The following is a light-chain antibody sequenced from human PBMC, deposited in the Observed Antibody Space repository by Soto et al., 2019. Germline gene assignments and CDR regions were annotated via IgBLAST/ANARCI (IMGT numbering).Light chain of an antibody. J-gene: IGLJ2*01. CDR1: SGHSSYI. CDR3: ETWDSNTRV. Sequence: QSVLTQSSSASASLGSSVKLTCTLSSGHSSYIIAWHQQKPGKAPRYLMKLEGSGSYNKGSGVPDRFSGSSSGADRYLTISNLQFADEADYYCETWDSNTRVFGGGTKLTVL. CDR2: LEGSGSY. V-gene: IGLV4-60*02.